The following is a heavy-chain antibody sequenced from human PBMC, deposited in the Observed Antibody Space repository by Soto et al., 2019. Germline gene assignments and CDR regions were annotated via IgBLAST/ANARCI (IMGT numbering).Heavy chain of an antibody. V-gene: IGHV1-69*14. CDR3: ARGLEYGGNTDAVDI. CDR1: GGTFSTSS. Sequence: QVQLVQSGAEVKKPGSSVKVSCKASGGTFSTSSINWVRQAPGQRPEWMGNILPIFGTADYAQKFQDRVTITADKSTNTAFVALRSLFSEDTAVYYCARGLEYGGNTDAVDIWGQGTVVTVSS. J-gene: IGHJ3*02. CDR2: ILPIFGTA. D-gene: IGHD4-17*01.